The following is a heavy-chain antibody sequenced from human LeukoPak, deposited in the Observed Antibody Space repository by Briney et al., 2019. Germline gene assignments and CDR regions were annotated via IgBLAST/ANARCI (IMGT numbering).Heavy chain of an antibody. CDR3: AKSGGVDY. D-gene: IGHD2-8*02. V-gene: IGHV3-23*01. J-gene: IGHJ4*02. CDR1: GFXFTTYA. Sequence: PGGSLRLSCAVSGFXFTTYAMTWVRQAPGKGLEWVSAISGSGGSTYYADSVKGRFTISRDNSKNTLYLQMNSLRAEDTAVYYCAKSGGVDYWGQGTLVTVSS. CDR2: ISGSGGST.